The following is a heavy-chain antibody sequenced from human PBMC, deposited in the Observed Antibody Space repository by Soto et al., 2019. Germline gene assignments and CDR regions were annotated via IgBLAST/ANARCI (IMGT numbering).Heavy chain of an antibody. V-gene: IGHV4-59*01. CDR1: GGSISSYY. CDR2: IYYSGST. D-gene: IGHD2-2*01. Sequence: SETLSLTCTVSGGSISSYYWSWIRQPPGKGLEWIGYIYYSGSTNYNPSLKSRVTISVDTSKNQFSLKLSSVTAADTAVYYCARDYLVVPHRVIDYWGQGTLVTVSS. CDR3: ARDYLVVPHRVIDY. J-gene: IGHJ4*02.